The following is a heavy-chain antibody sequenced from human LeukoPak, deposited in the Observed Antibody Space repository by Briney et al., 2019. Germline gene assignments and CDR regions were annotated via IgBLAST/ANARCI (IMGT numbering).Heavy chain of an antibody. V-gene: IGHV3-9*01. CDR3: ARDKRDIVVVTATRVSAFDI. CDR1: GFTFNDYD. CDR2: INWNSVYI. D-gene: IGHD2-21*02. J-gene: IGHJ3*02. Sequence: PGGSLRLSCAASGFTFNDYDINWVRQAPGKGLEWVSGINWNSVYIGYADSVKGRFTISRDNAKNSLYLQMNSLRAEDTAVYYCARDKRDIVVVTATRVSAFDIWGQGTMVTVSS.